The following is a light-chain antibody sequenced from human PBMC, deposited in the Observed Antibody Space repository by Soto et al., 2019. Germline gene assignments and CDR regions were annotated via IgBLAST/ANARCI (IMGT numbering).Light chain of an antibody. Sequence: EIVLTQSPGTLSLSPGERATLSCRASQSVSSSYLAWYQQKPGQAPRLLIYGASSMATGIRDRFSGSGSGTDGSLTISRLEPEVFAVYYGQESGSSLPSSFGRRTKVEIK. CDR3: QESGSSLPSS. J-gene: IGKJ1*01. V-gene: IGKV3-20*01. CDR2: GAS. CDR1: QSVSSSY.